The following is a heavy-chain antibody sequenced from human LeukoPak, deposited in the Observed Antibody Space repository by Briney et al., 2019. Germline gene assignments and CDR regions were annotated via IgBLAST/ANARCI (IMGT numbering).Heavy chain of an antibody. J-gene: IGHJ4*02. Sequence: GGSLRLSCAASGFTFSDYYMSWIRQAPGKGLEWVSYISSSSSTIYYADSVKGRFTISRDNAKNSLYLQMSSLRSEDTAVYYCATGVSAVDTAMLEPYYFDYWGQGTLVTVSS. D-gene: IGHD5-18*01. V-gene: IGHV3-11*01. CDR1: GFTFSDYY. CDR2: ISSSSSTI. CDR3: ATGVSAVDTAMLEPYYFDY.